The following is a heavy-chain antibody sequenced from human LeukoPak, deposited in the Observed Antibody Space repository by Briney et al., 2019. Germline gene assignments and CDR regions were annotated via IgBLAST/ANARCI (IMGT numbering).Heavy chain of an antibody. CDR2: INPNSGGT. V-gene: IGHV1-2*02. CDR1: GYTFTGYY. J-gene: IGHJ6*03. D-gene: IGHD4-11*01. CDR3: ASAHYSNYESYYYMDV. Sequence: GASVKVSCKASGYTFTGYYMHWVRQAPGQGLEWMGWINPNSGGTNYAQKFQGRVTMTRDTSISTAYMELSRLRSDDTAVYYCASAHYSNYESYYYMDVWGKGTTVTVSS.